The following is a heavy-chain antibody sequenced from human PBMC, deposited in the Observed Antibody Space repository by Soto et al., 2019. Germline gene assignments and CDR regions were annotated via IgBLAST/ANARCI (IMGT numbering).Heavy chain of an antibody. CDR3: AREFDSGDLGLDR. D-gene: IGHD2-21*01. Sequence: QVRLVQSGPEVKTPGASVRVSCKSSGYTFGAYYIHWVRQAPGQGLEWMGWVSPLSGGTNIAQRFPGRLALTNDASINTVFMELSSLRSDDTALYFCAREFDSGDLGLDRWGQGTTVSVS. J-gene: IGHJ6*02. CDR2: VSPLSGGT. V-gene: IGHV1-2*02. CDR1: GYTFGAYY.